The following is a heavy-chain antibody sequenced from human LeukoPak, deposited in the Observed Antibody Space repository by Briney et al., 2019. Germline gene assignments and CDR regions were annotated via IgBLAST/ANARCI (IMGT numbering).Heavy chain of an antibody. V-gene: IGHV4-30-4*01. CDR2: VYYTGGT. Sequence: PSQTLSLTCSVSGGSISSGDYYWTSTRQPPGKGLEWIGYVYYTGGTDYNPSLRSRVTISVDTSKNQFSLKLTSVTAADTAVYYCARGYGEQQLTGDYWGQGTLVIVSS. CDR3: ARGYGEQQLTGDY. D-gene: IGHD6-13*01. CDR1: GGSISSGDYY. J-gene: IGHJ4*02.